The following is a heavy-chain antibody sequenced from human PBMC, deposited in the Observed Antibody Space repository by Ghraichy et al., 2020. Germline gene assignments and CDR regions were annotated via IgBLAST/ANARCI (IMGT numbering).Heavy chain of an antibody. V-gene: IGHV4-59*01. Sequence: SETLSLTCTVSGGSISSYYWSWIRQPPGKGLEWIGYIYYSGSTNYNPSLKSRVTISVDTSKNQFSLKLSSVTAADTAVYYCARTSDRENWFDPWGQGTLVTVSS. J-gene: IGHJ5*02. CDR2: IYYSGST. CDR1: GGSISSYY. D-gene: IGHD1-26*01. CDR3: ARTSDRENWFDP.